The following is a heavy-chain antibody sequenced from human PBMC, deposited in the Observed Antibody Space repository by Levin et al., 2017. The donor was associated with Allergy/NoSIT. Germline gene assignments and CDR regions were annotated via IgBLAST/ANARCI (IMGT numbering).Heavy chain of an antibody. D-gene: IGHD2-15*01. J-gene: IGHJ6*02. CDR1: GFTFSSYG. CDR2: ISFDGGNK. V-gene: IGHV3-30*18. Sequence: PGGSLRLSCAASGFTFSSYGMHWVRQAPGKGLEWVAAISFDGGNKYYADSVKGRFTISRDTSKNTLYLQMNSLRAEDTAVYYCAKDSDVVVVAAKYYFHGMDVWGQGTTVTVSS. CDR3: AKDSDVVVVAAKYYFHGMDV.